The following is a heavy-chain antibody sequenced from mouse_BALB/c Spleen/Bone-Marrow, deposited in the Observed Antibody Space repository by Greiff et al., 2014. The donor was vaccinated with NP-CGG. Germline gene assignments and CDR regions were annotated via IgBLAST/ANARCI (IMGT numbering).Heavy chain of an antibody. Sequence: QQSGPGLVKPSQSLSLTCTVTGYSITSDYAWNWIRQFPGNKLEWMGYISYSGSTSYNPSLKSRISITRDTSKNQFFLQLNSVTTEDTATYYCARRDWDAFAYWGQGTLVTVSA. V-gene: IGHV3-2*02. D-gene: IGHD4-1*01. CDR1: GYSITSDYA. CDR2: ISYSGST. CDR3: ARRDWDAFAY. J-gene: IGHJ3*01.